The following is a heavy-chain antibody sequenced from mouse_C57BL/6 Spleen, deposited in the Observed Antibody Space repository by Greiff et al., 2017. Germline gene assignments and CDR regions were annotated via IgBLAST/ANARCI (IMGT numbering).Heavy chain of an antibody. Sequence: EVQLVESGPGLVKPSQSLSLTCSVTGYSITSGYYWNWIRQFPGNKLEWMGYISYDGSNNYNPSLKNRISITRDTSKNQFFLKLNSVTTEDTATYYCARDQPHYYGSSYYAMDYWGQGTSVTVSS. D-gene: IGHD1-1*01. CDR2: ISYDGSN. V-gene: IGHV3-6*01. J-gene: IGHJ4*01. CDR3: ARDQPHYYGSSYYAMDY. CDR1: GYSITSGYY.